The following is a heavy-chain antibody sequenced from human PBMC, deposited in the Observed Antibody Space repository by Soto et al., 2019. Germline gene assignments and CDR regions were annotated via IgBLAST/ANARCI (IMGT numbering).Heavy chain of an antibody. CDR3: ARDRGGYCSSTSCRRVAFDH. CDR2: ISAYNGNT. V-gene: IGHV1-18*01. CDR1: GYTFTCYG. Sequence: QVQLVQSGAEVKKPGASVKVSCKASGYTFTCYGLSWVRQASGQGLEWMGWISAYNGNTNYAQKLQGRVTMTTDTSTSKAYMELKSLRSDDTAVYYCARDRGGYCSSTSCRRVAFDHWGQGTLVTVSS. D-gene: IGHD2-2*01. J-gene: IGHJ4*02.